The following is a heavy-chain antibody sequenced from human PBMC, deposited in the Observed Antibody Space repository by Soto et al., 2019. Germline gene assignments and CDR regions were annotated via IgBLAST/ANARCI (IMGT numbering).Heavy chain of an antibody. CDR1: GYFISTGYY. Sequence: SETLSLTSAVSGYFISTGYYWAWIRQSSGKGLEWIGSTHYSGTTYYNTSLKSRVTISVDTSKNQFSLKLTSVTAADTAVYFCARGYSGNYFDLWGQGTLVTVSS. CDR2: THYSGTT. V-gene: IGHV4-38-2*01. J-gene: IGHJ4*02. D-gene: IGHD1-26*01. CDR3: ARGYSGNYFDL.